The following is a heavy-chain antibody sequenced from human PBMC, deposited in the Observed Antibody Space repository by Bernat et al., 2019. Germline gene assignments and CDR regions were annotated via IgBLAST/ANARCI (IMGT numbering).Heavy chain of an antibody. J-gene: IGHJ4*02. Sequence: QVQLVESGGGLVKPGGSLRLSCAASGFTFSDYYMSWIRQAPGKGRGWVSYISSSSSYTHYADAAKGRFTISRDNAKNSLYLQMNSLRAEDTAVYYCARGTRSGFPDGLPSGYWGQGTLVTVSS. D-gene: IGHD1-26*01. CDR2: ISSSSSYT. V-gene: IGHV3-11*06. CDR3: ARGTRSGFPDGLPSGY. CDR1: GFTFSDYY.